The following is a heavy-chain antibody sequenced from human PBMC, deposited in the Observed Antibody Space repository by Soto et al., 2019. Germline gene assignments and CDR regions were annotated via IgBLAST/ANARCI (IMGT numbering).Heavy chain of an antibody. Sequence: QVALQQWGAGLLKPSQTLSLTCADYGESFNDYFWTWIRQSPGGGLEWLAEVHHTGTSYYNPSLKRRLAVSVDTSRNQCSLNLTSLTAADTATYYCARRKDSCRYFYGMDVWGQGTTVVVSS. CDR1: GESFNDYF. CDR3: ARRKDSCRYFYGMDV. J-gene: IGHJ6*02. CDR2: VHHTGTS. D-gene: IGHD2-2*01. V-gene: IGHV4-34*02.